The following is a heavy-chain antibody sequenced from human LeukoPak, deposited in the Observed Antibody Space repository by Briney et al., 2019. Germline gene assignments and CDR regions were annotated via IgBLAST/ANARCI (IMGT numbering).Heavy chain of an antibody. D-gene: IGHD7-27*01. CDR2: IKQDGSKK. J-gene: IGHJ3*02. Sequence: GGSLRLSCAASGFSFSNNWMSWVRQAPGKGLEWVANIKQDGSKKNYVDSVKGRFTISRDNAKNSLYLQMNSLRAEDMALYYCAKDKTGDGYDAFDIWGQGTMVTVSS. CDR3: AKDKTGDGYDAFDI. V-gene: IGHV3-7*03. CDR1: GFSFSNNW.